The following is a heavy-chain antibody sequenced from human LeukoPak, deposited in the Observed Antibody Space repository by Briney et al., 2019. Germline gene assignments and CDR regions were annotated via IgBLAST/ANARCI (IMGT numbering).Heavy chain of an antibody. D-gene: IGHD3-22*01. CDR2: ISSDGSTI. Sequence: GGFLRLSCAASGFTFSYYEMNWVRQAPGKGLEWVSYISSDGSTIYYADPVKGRFTISRDNAKNSLYLQMNSLRAEDTAVYYCARARLPYYFDSSAYYWDHWGQGTLVTVSS. CDR3: ARARLPYYFDSSAYYWDH. J-gene: IGHJ4*02. CDR1: GFTFSYYE. V-gene: IGHV3-48*03.